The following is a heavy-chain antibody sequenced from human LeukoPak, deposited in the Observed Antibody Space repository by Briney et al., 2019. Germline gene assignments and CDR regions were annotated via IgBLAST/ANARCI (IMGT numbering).Heavy chain of an antibody. D-gene: IGHD3-3*01. Sequence: GESLRLSCAASGFTFSSKSMNWVRQAPGKGLEWVSSITTTSSYIYYADSVKGRFTISRDNAKNSLYLQMNSLRAEDTAVYYCARVSSAFWSGYYAFDYWGQGTLVTVSS. J-gene: IGHJ4*02. V-gene: IGHV3-21*01. CDR3: ARVSSAFWSGYYAFDY. CDR2: ITTTSSYI. CDR1: GFTFSSKS.